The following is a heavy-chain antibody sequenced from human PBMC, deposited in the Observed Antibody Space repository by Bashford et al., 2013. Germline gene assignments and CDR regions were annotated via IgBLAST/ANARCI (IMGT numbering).Heavy chain of an antibody. CDR2: IYYSGST. J-gene: IGHJ4*02. Sequence: ETLSLTCTVSGSSMSDYCWRLDPAAPRKGLEWIGYIYYSGSTNYNPSLKSRVTISVDKSKNQFSLELTSVTAADTAVYYCVQGGDYCLGPNSWGQGTLVTVSS. V-gene: IGHV4-59*12. D-gene: IGHD2/OR15-2a*01. CDR1: GSSMSDYC. CDR3: VQGGDYCLGPNS.